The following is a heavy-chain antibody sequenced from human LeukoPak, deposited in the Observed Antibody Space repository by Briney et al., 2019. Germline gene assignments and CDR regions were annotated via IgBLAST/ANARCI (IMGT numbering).Heavy chain of an antibody. CDR3: ARNWNQGVFDY. D-gene: IGHD1-20*01. Sequence: ASVKVSCKASNYTFTNYGISWVRQALGQGLEWMGWISAYNGNTNYAQKLQGRVTMTTDTSTSTPYMELRSLRADDTAVYYCARNWNQGVFDYWGQGTLVTVSS. CDR1: NYTFTNYG. CDR2: ISAYNGNT. J-gene: IGHJ4*02. V-gene: IGHV1-18*01.